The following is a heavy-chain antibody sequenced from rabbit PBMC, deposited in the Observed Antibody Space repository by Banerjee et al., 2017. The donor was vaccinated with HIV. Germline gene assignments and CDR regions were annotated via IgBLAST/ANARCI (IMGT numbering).Heavy chain of an antibody. J-gene: IGHJ4*01. D-gene: IGHD4-1*01. CDR1: GFDFSDYG. V-gene: IGHV1S47*01. CDR2: IDPVFGST. CDR3: ARDYIGGWDL. Sequence: QEQLVESGGGLVQPGGSLKLSCKASGFDFSDYGVSWVRQAPGKGLEWIGYIDPVFGSTYYASWVNGRFTISSHNAQNTLYLQLNSLTAADTATYFCARDYIGGWDLWGPGTLVTVS.